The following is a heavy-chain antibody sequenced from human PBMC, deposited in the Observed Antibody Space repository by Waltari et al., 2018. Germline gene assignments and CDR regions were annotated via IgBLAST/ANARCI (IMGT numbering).Heavy chain of an antibody. V-gene: IGHV1-69*08. CDR2: ISPIFGTA. CDR1: GGTFSSYA. Sequence: QVQLVQSGAEVKKPGSSVKVSCKASGGTFSSYAISWVRQAPGQGLEWMGRISPIFGTANYAQKFQGRVTSTADKSTSTAYMELSSLRSEDTAVYYCARDAYSGYYYYYGMDVWGQGTTVTVSS. D-gene: IGHD4-4*01. CDR3: ARDAYSGYYYYYGMDV. J-gene: IGHJ6*02.